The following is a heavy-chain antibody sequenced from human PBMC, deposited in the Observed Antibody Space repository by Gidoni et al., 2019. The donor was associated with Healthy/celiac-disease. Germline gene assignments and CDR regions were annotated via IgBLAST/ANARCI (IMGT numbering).Heavy chain of an antibody. CDR3: ARDYYTAMVIYYYYYGMDV. D-gene: IGHD5-18*01. V-gene: IGHV3-30*04. CDR2: ISYDGSNK. J-gene: IGHJ6*02. Sequence: QVQLVESGGGVVQPGRSLRLSCAASGFPFSSYAMHWVRQAPGKGLEWVAVISYDGSNKYYADSVKGRFTISRDNSKNTLYLQMNSLRAEDTAVYYCARDYYTAMVIYYYYYGMDVWGQGTTVTVSS. CDR1: GFPFSSYA.